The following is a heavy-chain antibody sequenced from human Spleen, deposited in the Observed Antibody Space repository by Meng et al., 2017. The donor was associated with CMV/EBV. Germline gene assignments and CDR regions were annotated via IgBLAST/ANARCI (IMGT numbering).Heavy chain of an antibody. CDR1: GGSISSSSYY. D-gene: IGHD3-16*01. J-gene: IGHJ2*01. CDR2: IYYSGST. V-gene: IGHV4-39*01. Sequence: GSLRLSCTVSGGSISSSSYYWGWIRQPPGKGLEWIGSIYYSGSTYYNPSLKSRVTISVDTSKNQFSLKLSSVTVADTAVYYCARLTDYWYFDLWGRGTLVTVSS. CDR3: ARLTDYWYFDL.